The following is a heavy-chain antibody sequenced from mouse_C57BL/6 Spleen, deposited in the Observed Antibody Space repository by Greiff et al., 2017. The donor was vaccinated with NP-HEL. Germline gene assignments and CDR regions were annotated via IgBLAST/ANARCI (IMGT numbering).Heavy chain of an antibody. CDR3: ARDRGRAWFAY. Sequence: SGAELVRPGTSVKVSCKASGYAFTNYLIEWVKQRPGQGLEWIGVINPGSGGTNYNEKFKGKATLTAAKSSSTAYMQLSSLTSEDSAVYFCARDRGRAWFAYWGQGTLVTVSA. D-gene: IGHD3-3*01. CDR2: INPGSGGT. J-gene: IGHJ3*01. CDR1: GYAFTNYL. V-gene: IGHV1-54*01.